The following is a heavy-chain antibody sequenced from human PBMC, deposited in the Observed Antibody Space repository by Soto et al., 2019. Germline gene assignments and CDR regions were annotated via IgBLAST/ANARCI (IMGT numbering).Heavy chain of an antibody. CDR3: ARAVGSSSWYGFKVNWFDP. J-gene: IGHJ5*02. CDR2: IYYSGST. V-gene: IGHV4-59*01. D-gene: IGHD6-13*01. Sequence: SETLSLTCTVSGGSISSYYWSWIRQPPGKGLEWIGYIYYSGSTNYNPSLKSRVTISVDTSKNQFSLKLSSVTAADTAVYYCARAVGSSSWYGFKVNWFDPWGQGTLVTVSS. CDR1: GGSISSYY.